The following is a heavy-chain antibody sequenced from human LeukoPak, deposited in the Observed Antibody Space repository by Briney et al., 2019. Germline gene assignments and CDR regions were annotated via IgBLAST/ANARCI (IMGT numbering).Heavy chain of an antibody. CDR1: GFTFSSYW. CDR2: INSDGSST. Sequence: PGGSLRLSCAASGFTFSSYWMHWVRQAPGKGLVWVSRINSDGSSTSYADSVKGRFTISRDNAKNTLCLQMNSLRAEDTAVYYCARGSGWYRYNWFDPWGQGTLVTVSS. J-gene: IGHJ5*02. V-gene: IGHV3-74*01. D-gene: IGHD6-19*01. CDR3: ARGSGWYRYNWFDP.